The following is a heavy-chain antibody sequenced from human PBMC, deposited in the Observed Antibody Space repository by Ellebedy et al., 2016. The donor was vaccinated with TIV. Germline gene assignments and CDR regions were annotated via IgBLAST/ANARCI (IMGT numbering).Heavy chain of an antibody. D-gene: IGHD3-10*01. J-gene: IGHJ3*02. CDR1: GFIFSSYA. Sequence: GESLKISCAASGFIFSSYALSWVRQAPGKGLDWVSAISGNGDITYYADSVTGRFTISRDNSKNTRDLQMNSLRAEDTAVYYCAKGMGYYYGSGSHNFAFDMWGQGTMVTVSS. CDR2: ISGNGDIT. V-gene: IGHV3-23*01. CDR3: AKGMGYYYGSGSHNFAFDM.